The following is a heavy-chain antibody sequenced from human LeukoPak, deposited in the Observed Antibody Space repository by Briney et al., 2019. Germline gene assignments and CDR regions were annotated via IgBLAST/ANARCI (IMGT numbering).Heavy chain of an antibody. Sequence: TSQTLSLTCTVSGGSISSGSYYWSWIRQPAGKGLEWIGRIYTSGSTNYNPSLKSRVTISVDTSKNQFSLKLSSVTAADTAVYYSASIAVAAHYYYYYMDVWGKGTTVTVS. CDR2: IYTSGST. CDR1: GGSISSGSYY. J-gene: IGHJ6*03. D-gene: IGHD6-19*01. CDR3: ASIAVAAHYYYYYMDV. V-gene: IGHV4-61*02.